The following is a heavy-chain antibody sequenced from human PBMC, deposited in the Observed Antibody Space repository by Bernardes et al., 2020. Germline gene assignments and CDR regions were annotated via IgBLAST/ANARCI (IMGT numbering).Heavy chain of an antibody. D-gene: IGHD6-6*01. V-gene: IGHV4-39*01. J-gene: IGHJ4*02. CDR3: AGHSQYSSSSFYVDY. CDR1: GGSISSSSYS. CDR2: ISYSGST. Sequence: SETLSLTCTVSGGSISSSSYSWGWIRQPPGQGLEWLGSISYSGSTYYNPSLKSRVTISVDTSKNQFSLKLSSVTAADTAVYYCAGHSQYSSSSFYVDYWGQGTLVTVSS.